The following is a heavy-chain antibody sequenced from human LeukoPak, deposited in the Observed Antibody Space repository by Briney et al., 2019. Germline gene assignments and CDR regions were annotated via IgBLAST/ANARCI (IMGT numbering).Heavy chain of an antibody. D-gene: IGHD4-23*01. J-gene: IGHJ4*02. CDR1: GFTFDDYT. V-gene: IGHV3-43*01. CDR3: AKEDYGGGYFDY. CDR2: ISWDGGST. Sequence: GGSLRLSCAASGFTFDDYTMHWVRQAPGKGLEWVSLISWDGGSTYYADSVKGRFTISRDNSKNSLYLQMNSLRTEDTALYYCAKEDYGGGYFDYWGQGTLVTVSS.